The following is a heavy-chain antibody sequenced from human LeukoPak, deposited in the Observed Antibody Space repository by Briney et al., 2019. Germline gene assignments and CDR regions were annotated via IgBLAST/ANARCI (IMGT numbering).Heavy chain of an antibody. CDR2: IYYSGST. V-gene: IGHV4-39*01. Sequence: PSETLSLTCTVSGGSISSSSYYWGWIRQPPGKGLEWIGSIYYSGSTYYNPSLKSRVTISVDTSKNQFSLKLSSVTAADTAVYYCASRSSSWYWFDPWGQGTLVTVSS. D-gene: IGHD6-13*01. CDR1: GGSISSSSYY. J-gene: IGHJ5*02. CDR3: ASRSSSWYWFDP.